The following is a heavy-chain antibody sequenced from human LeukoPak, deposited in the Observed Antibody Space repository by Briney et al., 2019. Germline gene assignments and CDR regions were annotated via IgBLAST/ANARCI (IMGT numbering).Heavy chain of an antibody. Sequence: GGSLRLSCAASGFSFSDYWMDWVRQAPGNGMEWVANINQDGSEQYYVDSVKGRSTISRDNAKNSLYLQMNSLRAEDTAVYYCSRSLDYWGQGALVTVSS. J-gene: IGHJ4*02. CDR2: INQDGSEQ. V-gene: IGHV3-7*01. CDR3: SRSLDY. CDR1: GFSFSDYW.